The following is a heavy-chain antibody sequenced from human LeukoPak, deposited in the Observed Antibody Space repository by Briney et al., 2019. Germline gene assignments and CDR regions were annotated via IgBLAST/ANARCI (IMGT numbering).Heavy chain of an antibody. CDR2: ISTDAGTTT. CDR1: GFTFRTYW. V-gene: IGHV3-74*01. Sequence: PGGSLRLSCEASGFTFRTYWMHWVRHAPGEGLMWVSRISTDAGTTTGYADSVKGRFTISRDNAKNTVYLQMNSLRAEDTAVYYCARDLSSGSYRFLDYWGQGTLVTVAS. D-gene: IGHD1-26*01. CDR3: ARDLSSGSYRFLDY. J-gene: IGHJ4*02.